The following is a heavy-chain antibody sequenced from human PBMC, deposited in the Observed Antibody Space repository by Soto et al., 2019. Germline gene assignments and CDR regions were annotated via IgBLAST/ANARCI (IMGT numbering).Heavy chain of an antibody. D-gene: IGHD3-10*01. CDR1: GGSISSGGYY. CDR3: ARGVTMVRGVIHPPYFDY. J-gene: IGHJ4*02. V-gene: IGHV4-31*03. CDR2: IYYSGST. Sequence: QVQLQESGPGLVKPSQTLSLTCTVSGGSISSGGYYWSWIRQHPGKGLEWIGYIYYSGSTYYNPSHTSRLTQCVGPSMKHCALRLSSVAAADAAVYYCARGVTMVRGVIHPPYFDYWGQGTLVTVSS.